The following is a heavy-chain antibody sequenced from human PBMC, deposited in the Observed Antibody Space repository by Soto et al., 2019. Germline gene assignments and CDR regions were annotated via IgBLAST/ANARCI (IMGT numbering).Heavy chain of an antibody. CDR1: GFSLTTSGVG. Sequence: QITLKESGPTLVKPTQTLTLTCTFSGFSLTTSGVGVGWIRQPPGKALEWLALIYWDDDERYSPSLKSRLTITXXTSKNQVVPTLTNMDPVDTATYYCAHTRVNSGLDSWGQGTLVTVSS. D-gene: IGHD1-26*01. J-gene: IGHJ4*02. CDR3: AHTRVNSGLDS. V-gene: IGHV2-5*02. CDR2: IYWDDDE.